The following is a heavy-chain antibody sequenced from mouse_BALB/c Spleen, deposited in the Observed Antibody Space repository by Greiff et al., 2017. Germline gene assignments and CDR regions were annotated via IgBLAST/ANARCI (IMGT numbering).Heavy chain of an antibody. Sequence: EVQLQESGPSLVKPSQTLSLTCSVTGDSITSGYWNWIRKFPGNKLEYMGYISYSGSTYYNPSLKSRISITRDTSKNQYYLQLNSVTTEDTATYYCARGHYYGSSAMDYWGQGTSVTVSS. CDR3: ARGHYYGSSAMDY. CDR2: ISYSGST. CDR1: GDSITSGY. V-gene: IGHV3-8*02. D-gene: IGHD1-1*01. J-gene: IGHJ4*01.